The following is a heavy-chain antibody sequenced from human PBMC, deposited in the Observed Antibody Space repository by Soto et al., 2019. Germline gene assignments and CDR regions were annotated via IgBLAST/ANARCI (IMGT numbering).Heavy chain of an antibody. CDR2: IYYSGST. CDR1: GGSISSYY. D-gene: IGHD6-6*01. CDR3: ASQEYRSSSSYYYYMDV. Sequence: QVQLQESGPGLVKPSETLSLTCTVSGGSISSYYWSWIRQPPGKGLEWIGYIYYSGSTNYNPSLKSRVTISVDTSQNEYSLNMRSVTAADTAVYYCASQEYRSSSSYYYYMDVWGKGTTVTVS. V-gene: IGHV4-59*08. J-gene: IGHJ6*03.